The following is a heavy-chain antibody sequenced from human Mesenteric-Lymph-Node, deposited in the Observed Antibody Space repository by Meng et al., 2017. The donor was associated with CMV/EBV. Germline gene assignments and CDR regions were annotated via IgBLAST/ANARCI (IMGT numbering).Heavy chain of an antibody. CDR2: ISGSGGST. V-gene: IGHV3-23*01. Sequence: GESLKISCAASRFTFNNYAMSWVRQAPGKGLEWVSAISGSGGSTYYADSVKGRFTISRDNSKNTLYLQMNSLRAEDTAVYYCARDSAAAAGRHYWYFDLWGRGTLVTVSS. D-gene: IGHD6-13*01. J-gene: IGHJ2*01. CDR1: RFTFNNYA. CDR3: ARDSAAAAGRHYWYFDL.